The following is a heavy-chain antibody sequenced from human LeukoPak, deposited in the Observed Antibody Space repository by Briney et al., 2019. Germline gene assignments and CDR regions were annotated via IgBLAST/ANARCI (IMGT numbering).Heavy chain of an antibody. CDR1: GFTFSSYG. D-gene: IGHD5-12*01. J-gene: IGHJ4*02. V-gene: IGHV3-30*18. CDR2: ISYDGSNK. CDR3: AKDISGYPSRPIDY. Sequence: PGRSLRLSCAASGFTFSSYGMHWVRQAPGKGLEWVAVISYDGSNKYYADSVKGRFTISRDNAKNSLYLQMNSLRAEDTALYYCAKDISGYPSRPIDYWGQGTLVTVSS.